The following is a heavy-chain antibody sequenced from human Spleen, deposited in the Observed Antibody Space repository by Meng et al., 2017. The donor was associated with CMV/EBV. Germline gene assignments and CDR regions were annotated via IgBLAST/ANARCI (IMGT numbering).Heavy chain of an antibody. J-gene: IGHJ6*02. D-gene: IGHD3-3*01. V-gene: IGHV3-11*04. CDR1: GFTFSDYY. Sequence: GESLKISCAASGFTFSDYYMSWIRQAPGKGLEWVSYISSSGSTIYYADSVKGRFTISRDNAKNSLYLQMNSLRVEDTAVYYCAGFGVAITNGLDVWGQGTTVTVSS. CDR2: ISSSGSTI. CDR3: AGFGVAITNGLDV.